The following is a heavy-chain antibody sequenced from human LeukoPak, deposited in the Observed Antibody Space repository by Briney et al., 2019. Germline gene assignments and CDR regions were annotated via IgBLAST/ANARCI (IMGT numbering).Heavy chain of an antibody. CDR1: GFTFSSYE. CDR2: ISSSGSTI. D-gene: IGHD1-1*01. CDR3: ARDSNNWNDGSIDY. V-gene: IGHV3-48*03. J-gene: IGHJ4*02. Sequence: PGGSLRLACAASGFTFSSYEMNWVRQAPGKGLEWVSCISSSGSTIYYADSVKGRFTISRDNAKNSLYLQMNSLRAEDTAVYYCARDSNNWNDGSIDYWGQGTLVTVSS.